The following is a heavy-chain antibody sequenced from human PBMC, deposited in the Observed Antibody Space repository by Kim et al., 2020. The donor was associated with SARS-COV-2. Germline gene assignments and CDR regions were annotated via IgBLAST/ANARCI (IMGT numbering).Heavy chain of an antibody. J-gene: IGHJ4*02. CDR2: ISYDGSNK. V-gene: IGHV3-30*18. CDR3: AKGSGSYYSYFDY. D-gene: IGHD3-10*01. Sequence: GGSLRLSCVASGFTFSSYAMHWVRQAPGKGLEWVAVISYDGSNKYYADSVKGRFTISRDNSKNTLYLQMNSLRAEGTAVYYCAKGSGSYYSYFDYWGQGTLVTVSS. CDR1: GFTFSSYA.